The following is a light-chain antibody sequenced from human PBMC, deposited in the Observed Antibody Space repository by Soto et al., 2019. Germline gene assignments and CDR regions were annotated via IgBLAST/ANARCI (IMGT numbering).Light chain of an antibody. CDR2: GAF. Sequence: EIVMTQSPATLSVSPGERATLFCRASQSVNSNLAWYQQKPGQAPRLLMYGAFKRASNVPARFSGSGSGTEFTLTISSLQSEDSAVYYCQQYNNWPPYTLGQGTKVEFK. CDR3: QQYNNWPPYT. J-gene: IGKJ2*01. CDR1: QSVNSN. V-gene: IGKV3-15*01.